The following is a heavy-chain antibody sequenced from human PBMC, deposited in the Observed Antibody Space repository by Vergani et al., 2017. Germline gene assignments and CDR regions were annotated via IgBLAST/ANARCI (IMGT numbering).Heavy chain of an antibody. J-gene: IGHJ6*02. V-gene: IGHV3-21*01. Sequence: EVQLVESGGGLVKPGGSLRLSCAASGFTFSSYSMNWVRQAPGKGLEWVSSISSSSSYIYYADSVKGRFTISRDNAKNSLYLQMNSLRAEDTAVYYCASASRYYYYGMDVWGQGTTVTVSS. CDR3: ASASRYYYYGMDV. D-gene: IGHD6-25*01. CDR2: ISSSSSYI. CDR1: GFTFSSYS.